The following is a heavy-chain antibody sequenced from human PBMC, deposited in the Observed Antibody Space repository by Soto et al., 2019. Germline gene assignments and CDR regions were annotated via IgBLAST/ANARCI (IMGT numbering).Heavy chain of an antibody. CDR2: ISGSGDST. CDR3: ARRGPGTYFDY. CDR1: GFTFSSYA. J-gene: IGHJ4*02. V-gene: IGHV3-23*01. D-gene: IGHD6-13*01. Sequence: EVQLLESGGGLVQPGGSLRLSCAASGFTFSSYAMGWVRQAPGKGLEWVSAISGSGDSTYYTDSVKGRFTISRDNSKNTLYLQMNSLRAEDTAVYYCARRGPGTYFDYWGQGTLVTVSS.